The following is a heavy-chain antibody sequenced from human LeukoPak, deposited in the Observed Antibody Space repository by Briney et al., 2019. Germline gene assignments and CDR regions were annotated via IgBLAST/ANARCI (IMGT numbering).Heavy chain of an antibody. D-gene: IGHD6-13*01. CDR1: GGSISSYY. V-gene: IGHV4-4*07. CDR2: IYTSGT. Sequence: SETLSLTCTVSGGSISSYYWSWIRQPAGKGLEWIGRIYTSGTNYNPSLKSRVTMSVDTSKNQFSLKLSSVTAADTAVYYCARARSAAGNFDYWGQGTLVTVSS. J-gene: IGHJ4*02. CDR3: ARARSAAGNFDY.